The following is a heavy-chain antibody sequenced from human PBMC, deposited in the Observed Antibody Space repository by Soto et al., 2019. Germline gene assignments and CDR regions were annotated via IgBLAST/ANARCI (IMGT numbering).Heavy chain of an antibody. D-gene: IGHD3-16*01. V-gene: IGHV4-34*01. J-gene: IGHJ4*02. CDR1: GGSFSGYY. CDR2: INHSGST. Sequence: PSETLSLTCAVYGGSFSGYYWSWIRQPPGKGLEWIGEINHSGSTNYNPSLKSRVTISVDTSKNQFSLKLSSVTAADTAVYYCASGDAVGEDYWGQGTLVTVSS. CDR3: ASGDAVGEDY.